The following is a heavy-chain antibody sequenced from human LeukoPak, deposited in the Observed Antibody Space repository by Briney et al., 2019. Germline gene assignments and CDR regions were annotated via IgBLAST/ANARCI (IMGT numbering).Heavy chain of an antibody. CDR2: ISSDGSNK. Sequence: PGGSLRLSCAGTGFTFGSYGMHWVRQAPGKGLEWVAAISSDGSNKYYADSVKGRSTISRDNSKNTLYLQLNSLRADDTAVYYCAKGGFTMVVDWGQGTLVTVSS. CDR3: AKGGFTMVVD. V-gene: IGHV3-30*18. D-gene: IGHD3-22*01. J-gene: IGHJ4*02. CDR1: GFTFGSYG.